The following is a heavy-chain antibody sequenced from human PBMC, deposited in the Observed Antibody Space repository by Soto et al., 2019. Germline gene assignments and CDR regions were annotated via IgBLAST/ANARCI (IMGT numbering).Heavy chain of an antibody. Sequence: SETLSLTCSVSGDSVSSGDYYWSWIRQPPGRGLEWIGYIYYSGSTNYNPSLKSRVTISVDTSKNHFSLKLSSVTAADTAVYYCARSRLYYSLEGHKFWVNGMEVWGQGTTVTVSS. J-gene: IGHJ6*02. CDR1: GDSVSSGDYY. CDR3: ARSRLYYSLEGHKFWVNGMEV. V-gene: IGHV4-61*03. CDR2: IYYSGST. D-gene: IGHD3-10*01.